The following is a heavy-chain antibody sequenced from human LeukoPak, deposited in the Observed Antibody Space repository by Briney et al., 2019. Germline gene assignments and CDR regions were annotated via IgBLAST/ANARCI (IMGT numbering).Heavy chain of an antibody. CDR2: ISSSSSYI. V-gene: IGHV3-21*01. Sequence: PGGSLRLSCAASGFTFSSYSMSWVRQAPGKGLEWVSSISSSSSYIYYADSVKGRFTISRDNAKNSLYLQMNSLRAEDTAVYYCARDRSTRDAFDIWGQGTMVTVSS. CDR1: GFTFSSYS. CDR3: ARDRSTRDAFDI. D-gene: IGHD5/OR15-5a*01. J-gene: IGHJ3*02.